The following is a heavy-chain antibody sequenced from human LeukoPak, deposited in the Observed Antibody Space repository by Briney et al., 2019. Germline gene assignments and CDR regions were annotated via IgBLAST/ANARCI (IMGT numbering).Heavy chain of an antibody. V-gene: IGHV3-74*01. CDR3: AKDLGALFDY. CDR1: GFTFRDYW. Sequence: GGSLRLSRAVSGFTFRDYWMHGVRHVPGKGLVWVSRINSDGSITNYADSVKGRFTISRDNSKNTLYLQMNSLRAEDTAVYYCAKDLGALFDYWGQGTLVTVSS. CDR2: INSDGSIT. D-gene: IGHD3-16*01. J-gene: IGHJ4*02.